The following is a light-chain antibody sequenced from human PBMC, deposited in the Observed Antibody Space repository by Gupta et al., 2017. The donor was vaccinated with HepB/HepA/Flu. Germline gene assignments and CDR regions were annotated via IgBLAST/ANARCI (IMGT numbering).Light chain of an antibody. Sequence: QSVLTQPPSVSPAPGQKVTISCAGSRSNIGNNYVAGYEQIPGTAPKLLIYDDNKRPSGIPDRFSGSKSGTSATMGITGLQTGDEADYYCGTWDSSLSGVVFGGGTKLTVL. CDR2: DDN. CDR3: GTWDSSLSGVV. J-gene: IGLJ2*01. CDR1: RSNIGNNY. V-gene: IGLV1-51*01.